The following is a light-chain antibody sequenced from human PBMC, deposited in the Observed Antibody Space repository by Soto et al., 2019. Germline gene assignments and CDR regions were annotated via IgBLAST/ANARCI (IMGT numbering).Light chain of an antibody. V-gene: IGLV2-11*01. Sequence: QSVLTQPRSVSGSPGQSVTISCTGTSSDVGGYNYVSWNQQYSGKAPKLVIYDVSKRPSGVPDRFSGSKSDNTASLTISGLQAEDEADYYCCSYAGSYTSWVFGGGTKLTVL. CDR2: DVS. J-gene: IGLJ3*02. CDR1: SSDVGGYNY. CDR3: CSYAGSYTSWV.